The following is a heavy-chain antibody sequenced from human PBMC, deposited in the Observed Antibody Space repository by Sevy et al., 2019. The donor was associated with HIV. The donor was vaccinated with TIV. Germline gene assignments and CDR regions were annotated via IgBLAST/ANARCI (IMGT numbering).Heavy chain of an antibody. CDR1: GYMFTNYW. CDR2: IYPSNSDT. D-gene: IGHD1-26*01. Sequence: GESLKISCKGSGYMFTNYWIGWVRQMPGKGLEWMGVIYPSNSDTRYSPSFRGQVTISADKSITTAYLQWSSLQVSDTAVYVCARRGRDMVGATTAFDIWGQGTMVTVSS. J-gene: IGHJ3*02. CDR3: ARRGRDMVGATTAFDI. V-gene: IGHV5-51*01.